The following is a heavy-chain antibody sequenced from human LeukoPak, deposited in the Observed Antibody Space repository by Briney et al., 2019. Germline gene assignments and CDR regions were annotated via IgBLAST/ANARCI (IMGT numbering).Heavy chain of an antibody. J-gene: IGHJ4*02. CDR3: AKDHSSGWYGSFDY. D-gene: IGHD6-19*01. CDR2: ISGSGGST. Sequence: PGGSLRLSCAASGFTFSSYAMSWVRQAPGKVLEWVSAISGSGGSTYYADSVKGRFTISRDNSKNTLYLQMNSLRAEDTAVYYCAKDHSSGWYGSFDYWGQGTLVTVSS. CDR1: GFTFSSYA. V-gene: IGHV3-23*01.